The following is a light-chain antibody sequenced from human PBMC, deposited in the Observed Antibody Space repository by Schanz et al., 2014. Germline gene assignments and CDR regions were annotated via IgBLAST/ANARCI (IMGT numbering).Light chain of an antibody. Sequence: EIVMTQSPATLSVSPGERVTLSCRASQSVSRNLAWYQQKPGQAPRLLIYGASTRATDIPARFSGSGSGTEFTLTISSLQSEEFAVYYCQQFDKWPLTFGGGTKVEIK. J-gene: IGKJ4*01. CDR2: GAS. CDR3: QQFDKWPLT. CDR1: QSVSRN. V-gene: IGKV3-15*01.